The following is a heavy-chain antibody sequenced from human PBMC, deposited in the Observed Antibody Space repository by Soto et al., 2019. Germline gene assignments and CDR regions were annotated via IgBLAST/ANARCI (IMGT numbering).Heavy chain of an antibody. J-gene: IGHJ4*02. CDR3: ATVFHF. Sequence: PGGSLRLSCAASGLTIRNAWMHWVRQVPGKGLEWVSRIDNTGTGTSYADSVKGRFTISRDDANNMFYLQMNSLRADDTAVYYCATVFHFWGQGTLVTVSS. D-gene: IGHD3-3*02. CDR2: IDNTGTGT. CDR1: GLTIRNAW. V-gene: IGHV3-74*01.